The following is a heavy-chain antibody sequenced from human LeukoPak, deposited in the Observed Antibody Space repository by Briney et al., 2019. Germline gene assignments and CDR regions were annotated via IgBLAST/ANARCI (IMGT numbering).Heavy chain of an antibody. J-gene: IGHJ4*02. CDR3: TRDALFGSGRTHLDF. CDR2: IKQDGSEA. Sequence: AGGSLRLSCAASEFTFNRYWMSWVRQAPGKGLQWVANIKQDGSEAHYVHSVKGRFTISRDNAKNSLSLQMSSLNVDDTGVYFCTRDALFGSGRTHLDFWSQGTLVSVSS. V-gene: IGHV3-7*04. CDR1: EFTFNRYW. D-gene: IGHD3-10*01.